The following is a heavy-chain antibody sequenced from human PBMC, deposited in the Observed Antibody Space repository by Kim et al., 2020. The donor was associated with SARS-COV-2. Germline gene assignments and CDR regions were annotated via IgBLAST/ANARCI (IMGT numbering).Heavy chain of an antibody. Sequence: NYNPSLKSRVTIPVDTSKSQFSLKLSSVTAADTAVYYCARLGAGHDAFDIWGQGTMVTVSS. CDR3: ARLGAGHDAFDI. V-gene: IGHV4-4*09. J-gene: IGHJ3*02. D-gene: IGHD3-16*01.